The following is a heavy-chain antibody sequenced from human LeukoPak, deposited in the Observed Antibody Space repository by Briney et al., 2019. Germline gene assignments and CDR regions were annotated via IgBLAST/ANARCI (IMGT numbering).Heavy chain of an antibody. Sequence: ASVKVSCKASGYTFTSYYMHWVRQAPGQGLEWMGIINPSGGSTSYAQKFQGRVTMTRDTSTSTVYMELSSLRSEDTAVYYCARDATVTADGGAFDIWGQGQWSPSLQ. J-gene: IGHJ3*02. V-gene: IGHV1-46*03. CDR2: INPSGGST. CDR1: GYTFTSYY. D-gene: IGHD4-11*01. CDR3: ARDATVTADGGAFDI.